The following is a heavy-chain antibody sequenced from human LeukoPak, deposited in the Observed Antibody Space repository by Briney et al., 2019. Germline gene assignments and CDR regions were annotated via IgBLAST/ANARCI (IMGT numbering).Heavy chain of an antibody. Sequence: SETLSLTCTVSGYSISSGYYWGWIRQPPGKGLEWIGSIYHSGSTYYNPSLKSRVTISVDTSKNQFSLKLSSVTAADTAVYYCARDPHYYDSSGYLGWWGQGTLVTVSS. V-gene: IGHV4-38-2*02. J-gene: IGHJ4*02. D-gene: IGHD3-22*01. CDR2: IYHSGST. CDR1: GYSISSGYY. CDR3: ARDPHYYDSSGYLGW.